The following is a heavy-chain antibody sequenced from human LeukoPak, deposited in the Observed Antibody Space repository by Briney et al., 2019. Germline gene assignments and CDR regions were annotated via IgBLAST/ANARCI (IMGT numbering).Heavy chain of an antibody. V-gene: IGHV3-74*01. CDR3: ARGGSSWSNQTFDY. CDR1: GFTFSSYW. CDR2: INSDGSST. J-gene: IGHJ4*02. Sequence: TGGSLRLSCAASGFTFSSYWMHWVRQAPGKGLVWVSRINSDGSSTSYADSVKGRFTISRDNSKNTLCLQMNSLRAEDTAVYYCARGGSSWSNQTFDYWGQGTLVTVSS. D-gene: IGHD6-13*01.